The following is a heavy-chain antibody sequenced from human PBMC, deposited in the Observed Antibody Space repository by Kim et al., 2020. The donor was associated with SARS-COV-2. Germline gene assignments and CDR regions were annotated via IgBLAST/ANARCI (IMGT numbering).Heavy chain of an antibody. CDR1: GFTFSTYA. CDR3: AKDTNSRRWNEYFQH. J-gene: IGHJ1*01. CDR2: ISGSGDHT. Sequence: GGSLRLSCAASGFTFSTYAMTWVRQAPGKGLECVSGISGSGDHTYHADSVKDRFTISRDNSKNTLYLQMNSLRAEDTALYFCAKDTNSRRWNEYFQHWGQGTLVSLSP. D-gene: IGHD3-22*01. V-gene: IGHV3-23*01.